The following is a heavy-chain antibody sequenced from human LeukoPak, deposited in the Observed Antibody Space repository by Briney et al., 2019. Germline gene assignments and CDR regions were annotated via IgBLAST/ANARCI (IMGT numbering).Heavy chain of an antibody. CDR2: IYSGGST. D-gene: IGHD4-17*01. J-gene: IGHJ4*02. CDR3: ARGLAGDYPDY. CDR1: GFTVSSNY. V-gene: IGHV3-53*01. Sequence: HPGRSLRLSCAASGFTVSSNYMSWVRQAPGKGLEWVSVIYSGGSTYYADSVKGRFTISRDNSKNTLYLQMNSLRAEDTAVYYCARGLAGDYPDYWGQGTLVTVSS.